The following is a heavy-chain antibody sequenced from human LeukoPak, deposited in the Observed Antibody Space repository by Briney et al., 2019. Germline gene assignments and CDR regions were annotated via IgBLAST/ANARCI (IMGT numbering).Heavy chain of an antibody. Sequence: GGSLRLSCAASGFTFSTYWMHWARQAPGKGLVWVSRIKSDGSTNYADSVKGRFTISRDNAKNTVSLQMNSLRPEDTGVYYCARAPSEIGGYYPEYFRHWGQGTLVTASS. CDR1: GFTFSTYW. CDR3: ARAPSEIGGYYPEYFRH. V-gene: IGHV3-74*01. CDR2: IKSDGST. J-gene: IGHJ1*01. D-gene: IGHD3-22*01.